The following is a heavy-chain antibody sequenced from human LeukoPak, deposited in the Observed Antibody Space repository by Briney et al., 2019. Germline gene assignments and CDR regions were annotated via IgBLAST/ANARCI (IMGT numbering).Heavy chain of an antibody. CDR1: GFTFSTHW. J-gene: IGHJ4*02. D-gene: IGHD3-10*01. CDR2: IYGDGSST. Sequence: GGSLRLSCAASGFTFSTHWMLWVRQAPGKGLVWVSRIYGDGSSTTYADSVKGRFTTSRDNSNNTLYLQMNSLRADDTAVYYCAGGGTSGGIDHWGQGTLVTVSS. V-gene: IGHV3-74*01. CDR3: AGGGTSGGIDH.